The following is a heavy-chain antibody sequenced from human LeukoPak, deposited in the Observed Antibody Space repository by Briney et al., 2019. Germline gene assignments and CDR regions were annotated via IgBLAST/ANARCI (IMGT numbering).Heavy chain of an antibody. D-gene: IGHD4-23*01. CDR1: GGSISSGSDY. CDR3: ARAVGDYGGYSYAFDI. J-gene: IGHJ3*02. CDR2: IYTSGST. V-gene: IGHV4-61*02. Sequence: SQTLSLTCTVSGGSISSGSDYWSWIRQPAGKGLEWIGRIYTSGSTNCDPSLKSRVTISVDTSKNQFSLKLSSVTAADTAVYYCARAVGDYGGYSYAFDIWGQGTMVTVSS.